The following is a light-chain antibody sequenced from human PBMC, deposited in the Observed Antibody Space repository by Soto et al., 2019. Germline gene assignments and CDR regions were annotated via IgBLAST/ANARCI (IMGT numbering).Light chain of an antibody. Sequence: EIVLTQSPGTLSLSPGERATLSCRASQSVSSSYLAWYQQKPGQAPRLLIYGASSRATVIPDRFSGSGSGTDFTLTISRLEPEDFAVYYCQQYGSLWFTFGPGTKVDIK. J-gene: IGKJ3*01. V-gene: IGKV3-20*01. CDR2: GAS. CDR1: QSVSSSY. CDR3: QQYGSLWFT.